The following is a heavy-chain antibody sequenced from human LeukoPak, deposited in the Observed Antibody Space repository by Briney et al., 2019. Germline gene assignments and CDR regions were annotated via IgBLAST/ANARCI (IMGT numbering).Heavy chain of an antibody. D-gene: IGHD2-2*01. CDR2: IYSGGST. Sequence: GGSLRLSCAASGFTVSSNYMSWVRQAPGKGLEWVSVIYSGGSTYYADSAKGRFTISRDNSKNTLYLQMNSLRAEDTAVYYCAKVVPAMSHAFDIWGQGTMVTVSS. CDR3: AKVVPAMSHAFDI. J-gene: IGHJ3*02. CDR1: GFTVSSNY. V-gene: IGHV3-66*01.